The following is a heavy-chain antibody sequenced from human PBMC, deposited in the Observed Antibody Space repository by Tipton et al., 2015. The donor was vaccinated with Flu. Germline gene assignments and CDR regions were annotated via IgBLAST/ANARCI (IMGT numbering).Heavy chain of an antibody. CDR3: ARDRLGEFDY. D-gene: IGHD1-26*01. J-gene: IGHJ4*02. CDR1: GDSIKRSTCH. V-gene: IGHV4-39*07. Sequence: TLSLTCSVSGDSIKRSTCHWGWIRQSPGKGLEWIGSIHFSGTSYYNSSLESRVTISEDTSKNQIYLRLTSVTAADTAVYYCARDRLGEFDYWGQGTLVTVSS. CDR2: IHFSGTS.